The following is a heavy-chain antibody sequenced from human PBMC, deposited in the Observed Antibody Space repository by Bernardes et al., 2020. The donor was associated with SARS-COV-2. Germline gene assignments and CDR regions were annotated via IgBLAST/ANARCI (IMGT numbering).Heavy chain of an antibody. CDR3: AKDGAAAGYFDY. D-gene: IGHD6-13*01. CDR1: GFTFSSYA. Sequence: GGSLRLSCAASGFTFSSYAMSWVRQAPGKWLEWVSAISGSGGSTYYADSVKGRFTISRDNSKNTLYLQMNSLRAEDTAVYYCAKDGAAAGYFDYWGQGTLVTVSS. CDR2: ISGSGGST. V-gene: IGHV3-23*01. J-gene: IGHJ4*02.